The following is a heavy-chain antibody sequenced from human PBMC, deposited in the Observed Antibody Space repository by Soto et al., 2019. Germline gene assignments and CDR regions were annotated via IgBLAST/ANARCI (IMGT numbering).Heavy chain of an antibody. CDR2: VSSGGGT. D-gene: IGHD2-8*02. CDR3: AKCRGVGGHSDY. V-gene: IGHV3-23*01. CDR1: GFTFSTYA. Sequence: EVELLESGGGLVQPEGSLRLSCAASGFTFSTYAMGWVRQAPGKGLEWVSVVSSGGGTHYADSVKGRFTVSRDNSKNTLSLQMNSLRADDTAVYYCAKCRGVGGHSDYWGQGALVTVSS. J-gene: IGHJ4*02.